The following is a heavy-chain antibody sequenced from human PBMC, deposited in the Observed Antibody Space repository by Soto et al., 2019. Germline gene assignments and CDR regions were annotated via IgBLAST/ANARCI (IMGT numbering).Heavy chain of an antibody. V-gene: IGHV4-30-2*01. CDR3: ASRLLWFGSPWFDP. CDR2: IYHTGST. CDR1: GGSISSGGYS. Sequence: QLQLQESGSGLVKPSQTLSLTCAVSGGSISSGGYSWSWIRQPPGKGLEWIGYIYHTGSTYYNPSLKSRVTISVDRSKNQFSLNLSSVTAADTAVYYCASRLLWFGSPWFDPWGQGTLVTVSS. J-gene: IGHJ5*02. D-gene: IGHD3-10*01.